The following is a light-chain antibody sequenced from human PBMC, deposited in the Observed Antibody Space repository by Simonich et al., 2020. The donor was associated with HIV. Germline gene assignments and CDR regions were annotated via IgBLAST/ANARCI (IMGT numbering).Light chain of an antibody. CDR2: EDS. J-gene: IGLJ3*02. CDR3: YSTDSSGNRV. V-gene: IGLV3-10*01. Sequence: SYELTQPPTVSVSPGQTARNTCSGDALPKQYVYWYQQKSGQAPVLVIYEDSKRPSGIPEIFSGSSSGTMATLTISGAQVVDEADYYCYSTDSSGNRVFGGGTKLTVL. CDR1: ALPKQY.